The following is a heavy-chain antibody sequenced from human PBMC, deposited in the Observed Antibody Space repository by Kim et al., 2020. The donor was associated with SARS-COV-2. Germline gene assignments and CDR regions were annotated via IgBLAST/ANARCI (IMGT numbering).Heavy chain of an antibody. J-gene: IGHJ5*02. CDR2: ISSSSSTI. CDR3: ARDYGRDWFDP. CDR1: GFTFSSYS. Sequence: GGSLRLSCAASGFTFSSYSMNWVRQAPGKGLEWVSYISSSSSTIYYADSVKGRFTISRDNAKNSLYLQMNSLRAEDTAVYYCARDYGRDWFDPWGQGTLVTVSS. D-gene: IGHD1-26*01. V-gene: IGHV3-48*04.